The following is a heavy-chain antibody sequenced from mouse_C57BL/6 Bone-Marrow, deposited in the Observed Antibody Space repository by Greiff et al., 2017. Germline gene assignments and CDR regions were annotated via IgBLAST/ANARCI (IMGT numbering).Heavy chain of an antibody. D-gene: IGHD4-1*01. CDR2: INPSSGYT. J-gene: IGHJ4*01. V-gene: IGHV1-4*01. Sequence: VQLQQSGAELARPGASVKMSCKASGYTFTSSTMHWVKQRPGQGLEWIGYINPSSGYTKYNQQFKDKATLTADKASSTAYRHLRSLTSEDSAGYYCASWDALYYAMDYWGQGTSVTVAS. CDR3: ASWDALYYAMDY. CDR1: GYTFTSST.